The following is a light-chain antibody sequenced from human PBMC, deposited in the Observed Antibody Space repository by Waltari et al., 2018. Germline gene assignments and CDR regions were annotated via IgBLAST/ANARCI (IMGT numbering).Light chain of an antibody. V-gene: IGKV3-20*01. CDR2: AAS. J-gene: IGKJ1*01. Sequence: EIVLTQSPGTLSLSPGERVILSCRVSQSVSRALAWYQQKPGQAPRLLIYAASNRATGIPDRFSGSGSGTDFSLTISRLEPEDFAVYYCQHYVRLPVTFGQGTKVEIK. CDR3: QHYVRLPVT. CDR1: QSVSRA.